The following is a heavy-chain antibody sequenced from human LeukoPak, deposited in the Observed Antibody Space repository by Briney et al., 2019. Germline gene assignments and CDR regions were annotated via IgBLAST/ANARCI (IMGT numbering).Heavy chain of an antibody. CDR2: INHSGST. D-gene: IGHD3-9*01. CDR1: GGSFSGYY. Sequence: TSETLSLTCAVYGGSFSGYYWSWIRQPPGKGLEWIGEINHSGSTNYNPSLKSRVTISVDTSKNQFSLKLSSVTAADTAVYYCARSVGVRYFDWAYYYYYYMDVWGKGTTVTISS. J-gene: IGHJ6*03. CDR3: ARSVGVRYFDWAYYYYYYMDV. V-gene: IGHV4-34*01.